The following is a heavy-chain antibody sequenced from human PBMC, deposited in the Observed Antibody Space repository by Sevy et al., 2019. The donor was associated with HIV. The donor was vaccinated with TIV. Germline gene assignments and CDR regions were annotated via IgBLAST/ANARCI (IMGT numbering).Heavy chain of an antibody. Sequence: GGSLRLSCAASGFTFSSYSMNWVRQAPGKGLEWVSSISSSSSYIYYADSVKGRFTISRDNAKNSLYLQMYSLRAEDTAVYYCASGGIAAANDYWGQGTLVTVSS. V-gene: IGHV3-21*01. CDR2: ISSSSSYI. CDR3: ASGGIAAANDY. CDR1: GFTFSSYS. D-gene: IGHD6-13*01. J-gene: IGHJ4*02.